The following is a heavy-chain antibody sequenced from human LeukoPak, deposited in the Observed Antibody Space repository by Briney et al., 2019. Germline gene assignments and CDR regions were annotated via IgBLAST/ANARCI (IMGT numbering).Heavy chain of an antibody. CDR3: ARANRSGRDGYNRIDY. CDR1: GGTFSSYA. J-gene: IGHJ4*02. V-gene: IGHV1-69*01. Sequence: SVKVSCKASGGTFSSYAISWVRQAPGQGLEWMGGIIPIFGTANYAQKFQGRVTITADESTSTAYMELSSLRSEDTAVYYYARANRSGRDGYNRIDYWGQGTLVTVSS. D-gene: IGHD5-24*01. CDR2: IIPIFGTA.